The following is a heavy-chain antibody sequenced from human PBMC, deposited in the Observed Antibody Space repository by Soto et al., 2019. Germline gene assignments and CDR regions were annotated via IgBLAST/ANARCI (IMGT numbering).Heavy chain of an antibody. CDR2: IYYSGST. D-gene: IGHD3-22*01. CDR3: ARQRVTMIVVVILEDFDY. CDR1: GGSISSSSYY. Sequence: SVTMSVTCTVAGGSISSSSYYWGWIRQPPGKGLEWIGSIYYSGSTYYNPSLKSRVTISVDTSKNQFSLKLSSVTAADTAVYYCARQRVTMIVVVILEDFDYWGQGTLVTVSS. J-gene: IGHJ4*02. V-gene: IGHV4-39*01.